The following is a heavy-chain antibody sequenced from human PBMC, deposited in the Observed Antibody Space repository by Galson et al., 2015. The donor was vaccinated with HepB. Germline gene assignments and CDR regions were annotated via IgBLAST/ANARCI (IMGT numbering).Heavy chain of an antibody. CDR2: ISGSGAGT. D-gene: IGHD3-10*01. CDR1: GFTFTNFA. Sequence: SLRLSCAASGFTFTNFAMNWVRQAPGKGLEWVSGISGSGAGTYYADSVKGRFTISRDNSKNTLYLQMSSLRAEDTAIYYCAKDSLRDYFGSGTFWAFDVWGQGTMVTVSS. V-gene: IGHV3-23*01. J-gene: IGHJ3*01. CDR3: AKDSLRDYFGSGTFWAFDV.